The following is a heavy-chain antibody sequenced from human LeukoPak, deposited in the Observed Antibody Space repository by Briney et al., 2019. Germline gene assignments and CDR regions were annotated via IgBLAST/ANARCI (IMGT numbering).Heavy chain of an antibody. V-gene: IGHV3-33*01. CDR3: ARVPNGNLELYWYFDL. CDR2: IWYDGSSK. J-gene: IGHJ2*01. Sequence: GGSLRLSCAASGFTFSSYDMHWVRQAPAKGLEWVAVIWYDGSSKYYADSVKGRFTISRDNSKNTLYLQMDSLRAEDTAVYYCARVPNGNLELYWYFDLWGRGTLVTVSS. CDR1: GFTFSSYD. D-gene: IGHD1-7*01.